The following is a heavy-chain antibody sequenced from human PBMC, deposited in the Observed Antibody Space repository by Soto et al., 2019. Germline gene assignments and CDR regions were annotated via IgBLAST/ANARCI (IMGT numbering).Heavy chain of an antibody. CDR2: IYYSGST. D-gene: IGHD3-22*01. CDR1: GGSISSYY. J-gene: IGHJ4*02. Sequence: PSETLSLTCTVSGGSISSYYWSWIRQTPGKGLEWIGYIYYSGSTNYNPSLKSRVTISVDTSKNQFSLKLSSVTAADTAVYYCASAPSYYYDSSGYYPLFDYWGQGTLVTVSS. V-gene: IGHV4-59*01. CDR3: ASAPSYYYDSSGYYPLFDY.